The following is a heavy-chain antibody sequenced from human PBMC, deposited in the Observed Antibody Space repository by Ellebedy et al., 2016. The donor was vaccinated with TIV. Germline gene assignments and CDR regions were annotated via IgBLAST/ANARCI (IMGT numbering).Heavy chain of an antibody. J-gene: IGHJ6*02. CDR1: GGSLTNYA. D-gene: IGHD6-13*01. CDR2: VSVNGSD. V-gene: IGHV4-59*01. CDR3: ARGPYSTLSFAMDF. Sequence: GSLRLXXTVSGGSLTNYAWGWIRQPPGKRLEWIAYVSVNGSDNFNPSLMSRITMSVVTSKNQISLKLSSVTAADTAVYYRARGPYSTLSFAMDFWGQGTTVTVSS.